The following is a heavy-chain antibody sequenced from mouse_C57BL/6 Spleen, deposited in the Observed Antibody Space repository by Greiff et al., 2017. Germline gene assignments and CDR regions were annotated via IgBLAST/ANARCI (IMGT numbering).Heavy chain of an antibody. CDR3: ANYYGSSYGWYFDV. V-gene: IGHV1-55*01. Sequence: VKLQQPGAELVKPGASVKMSCKASGYTFTSYWITWVKQRPGQGLEWIGDIYPGSGSTNYNEKFKSKATLTVDTSSSTAYMQLSSLTSEDSAVYYCANYYGSSYGWYFDVWGTGTTVTVSS. J-gene: IGHJ1*03. CDR2: IYPGSGST. CDR1: GYTFTSYW. D-gene: IGHD1-1*01.